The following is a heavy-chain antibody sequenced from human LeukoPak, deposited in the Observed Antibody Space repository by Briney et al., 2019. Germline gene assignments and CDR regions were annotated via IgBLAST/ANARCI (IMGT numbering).Heavy chain of an antibody. Sequence: PSETLSLTCTVSGGSISSSSYYWGWIRQPPGKGLEWIGSIYYSGSTYYNPSLKSRVTISVDTSKNQFSLKLSSVTAADTAVYYCASGRREGYPEGYWGQGTLVTVSS. CDR1: GGSISSSSYY. D-gene: IGHD5-24*01. CDR2: IYYSGST. V-gene: IGHV4-39*07. J-gene: IGHJ4*02. CDR3: ASGRREGYPEGY.